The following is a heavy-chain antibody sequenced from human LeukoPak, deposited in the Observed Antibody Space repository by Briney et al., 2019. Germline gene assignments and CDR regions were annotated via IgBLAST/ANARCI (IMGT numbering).Heavy chain of an antibody. CDR3: VKESGFMVAPNRAFDI. Sequence: GGSLRLSCSASGFTFNSYPVHWVRQAPGKGLEYVSGISRNGGSTYYADSVKGRFTISRDNSKNTLYLQMSSLRAEDTAVYYCVKESGFMVAPNRAFDIWGQGTMVTVSS. D-gene: IGHD4/OR15-4a*01. CDR2: ISRNGGST. V-gene: IGHV3-64D*06. CDR1: GFTFNSYP. J-gene: IGHJ3*02.